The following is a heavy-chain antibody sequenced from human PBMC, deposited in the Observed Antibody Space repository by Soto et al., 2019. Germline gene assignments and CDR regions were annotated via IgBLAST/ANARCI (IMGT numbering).Heavy chain of an antibody. V-gene: IGHV3-53*01. CDR3: ARGLGREYQDNRNYFHLDY. CDR1: GFTVSSNY. D-gene: IGHD1-20*01. CDR2: LYPNGRA. J-gene: IGHJ4*02. Sequence: PGGSLRLSCAASGFTVSSNYLTWVRQAPGKGLKWVSVLYPNGRAYYADSVKGRFTISTGNSQNSVYLQMNTLRAGDTAIYYCARGLGREYQDNRNYFHLDYWGQGTLVTVYS.